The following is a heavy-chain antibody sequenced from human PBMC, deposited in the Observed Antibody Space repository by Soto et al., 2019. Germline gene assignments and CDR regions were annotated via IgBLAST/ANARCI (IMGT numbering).Heavy chain of an antibody. V-gene: IGHV5-51*01. CDR1: GYSFTSYW. Sequence: PGESLKISCRGSGYSFTSYWIGWVRQMPGKGLEWMGTIYPGDSDTGYSPSFQGQVTISADKSISTAYLQWSSLKASDTAMYYCARLAPHSYYYYGMDVWGQGTTVTVSS. CDR3: ARLAPHSYYYYGMDV. J-gene: IGHJ6*02. D-gene: IGHD3-3*02. CDR2: IYPGDSDT.